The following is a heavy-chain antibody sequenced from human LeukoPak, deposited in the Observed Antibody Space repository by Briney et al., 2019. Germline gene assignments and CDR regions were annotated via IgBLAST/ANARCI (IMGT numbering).Heavy chain of an antibody. D-gene: IGHD2-15*01. J-gene: IGHJ6*03. CDR1: GGSFSGYY. Sequence: SETLSLTCAVYGGSFSGYYWSWIRQPPGKGLEWIGEINHSGSTNYNPSLKSRVTMSVDTSKNQFSLKLSSVTAADTAVYYCARVTGGYYYYYYMDVWGKGTTVTVSS. CDR2: INHSGST. V-gene: IGHV4-34*01. CDR3: ARVTGGYYYYYYMDV.